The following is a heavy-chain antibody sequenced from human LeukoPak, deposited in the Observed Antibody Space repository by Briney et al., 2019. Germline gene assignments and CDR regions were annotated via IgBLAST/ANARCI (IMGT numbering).Heavy chain of an antibody. J-gene: IGHJ4*02. Sequence: SETLSLTCTVSGGSISSDRSYWGWFRQPRQPPGKGLEWIGDIYYSGLTYYNPSLKSRVTISVDTSKNQFSLKLSSVTAADTALYYCARLNFDTARNDFDYWGQGTLVTVSS. CDR1: GGSISSDRSY. D-gene: IGHD3-22*01. CDR3: ARLNFDTARNDFDY. V-gene: IGHV4-39*01. CDR2: IYYSGLT.